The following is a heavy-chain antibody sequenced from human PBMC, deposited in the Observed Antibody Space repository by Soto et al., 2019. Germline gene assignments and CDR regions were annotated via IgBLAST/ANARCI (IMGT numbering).Heavy chain of an antibody. CDR2: IIPIFGTA. D-gene: IGHD3-10*01. V-gene: IGHV1-69*01. CDR1: GGTFSSYA. CDR3: TKNYYGSGSYYYYGMDV. Sequence: QVQLVQSGAEVKKPGSSVKVSCKASGGTFSSYAISWVRQAPGQGLEWMGGIIPIFGTANYAQKFQGRVTITADESTSTAYMELSSLRSEDTAVYYCTKNYYGSGSYYYYGMDVWGQGTTVTVSS. J-gene: IGHJ6*02.